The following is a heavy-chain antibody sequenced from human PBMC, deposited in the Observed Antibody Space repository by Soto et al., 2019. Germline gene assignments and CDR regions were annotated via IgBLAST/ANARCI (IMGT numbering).Heavy chain of an antibody. D-gene: IGHD1-26*01. CDR3: AKGSGTDS. V-gene: IGHV3-23*01. CDR2: ISGSGDAT. CDR1: GFHFSSYS. J-gene: IGHJ4*02. Sequence: EVQLLESGGGLVQPGGSLRLSCAASGFHFSSYSMTWVRQAPGKGLEWVSSISGSGDATKYAHSVKGRLTLSRDNSKNTLFLQMNSLRADDTAVYYCAKGSGTDSWGQGTLVTVSS.